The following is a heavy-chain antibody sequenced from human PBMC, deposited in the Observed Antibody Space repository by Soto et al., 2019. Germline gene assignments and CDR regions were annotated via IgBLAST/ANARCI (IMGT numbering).Heavy chain of an antibody. CDR2: IVLGNGNT. CDR1: GFTFSSSA. CDR3: ATRIGNIGWYWLDT. D-gene: IGHD6-19*01. V-gene: IGHV1-58*01. Sequence: ASVKVSCKASGFTFSSSAVQWVRQARGQPLEWIGWIVLGNGNTNYAQKFQQRVTITRDMSTSTAYMEVRSLTSEDTAVYYCATRIGNIGWYWLDTWGQGTLVTGSS. J-gene: IGHJ5*02.